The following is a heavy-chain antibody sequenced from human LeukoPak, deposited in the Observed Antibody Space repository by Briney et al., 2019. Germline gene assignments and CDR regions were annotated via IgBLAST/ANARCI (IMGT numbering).Heavy chain of an antibody. J-gene: IGHJ5*02. D-gene: IGHD3-22*01. Sequence: GGPLLLFSAAFGFSFTSYANTWGRPAPGKGLEWVSEISTTGGSRYYADSVKGRFTTSRNSSKNTLYLQMHSLRADDTAVFYCAHRCYDTSPFDPWGQGSLVTVSS. CDR3: AHRCYDTSPFDP. CDR2: ISTTGGSR. CDR1: GFSFTSYA. V-gene: IGHV3-23*01.